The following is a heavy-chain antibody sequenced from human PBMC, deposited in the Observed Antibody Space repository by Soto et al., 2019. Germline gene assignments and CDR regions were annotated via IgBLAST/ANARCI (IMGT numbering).Heavy chain of an antibody. D-gene: IGHD3-10*01. V-gene: IGHV1-46*01. CDR3: ARGTMVRGVIIWYLDL. CDR2: INPSGGST. Sequence: ASVKVSCKASGYTFTSYYMHWVRQAPGQGLEWMGIINPSGGSTSYAQKFQGRVTMTRDTSTSTVYMELSSLRSEDTAVYYCARGTMVRGVIIWYLDLWGRGTLVTVSS. J-gene: IGHJ2*01. CDR1: GYTFTSYY.